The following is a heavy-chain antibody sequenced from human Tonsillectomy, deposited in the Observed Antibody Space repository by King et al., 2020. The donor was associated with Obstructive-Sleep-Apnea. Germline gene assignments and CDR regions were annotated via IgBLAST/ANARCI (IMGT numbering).Heavy chain of an antibody. CDR2: IYWDGDN. CDR3: ARSEAASVTGTGGFDY. Sequence: QFTLKESGPTLVKPTQNLTLTCTFSGFSLSTAGVAVGWVCQPPGKALECLAIIYWDGDNDYSSPLKGRLTITKDTPTNQVVLTMTNMDPVDTGTYYCARSEAASVTGTGGFDYWGQGTLVTVSS. J-gene: IGHJ4*02. D-gene: IGHD6-13*01. CDR1: GFSLSTAGVA. V-gene: IGHV2-5*02.